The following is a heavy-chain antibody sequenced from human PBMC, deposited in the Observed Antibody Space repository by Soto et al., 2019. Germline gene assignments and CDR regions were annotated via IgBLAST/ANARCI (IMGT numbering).Heavy chain of an antibody. J-gene: IGHJ4*02. D-gene: IGHD2-2*01. CDR3: ASHSKYQLLQRTGSAFDY. Sequence: PSETLSLTCAASSGSISSSNWWSWIRQPPGKGLEWIGEIYHSGSTNYNPSLKSRVTISVDKSKNQFSLKLSSVTAADTAVYYCASHSKYQLLQRTGSAFDYWGQGTLVTVSS. V-gene: IGHV4-4*02. CDR1: SGSISSSNW. CDR2: IYHSGST.